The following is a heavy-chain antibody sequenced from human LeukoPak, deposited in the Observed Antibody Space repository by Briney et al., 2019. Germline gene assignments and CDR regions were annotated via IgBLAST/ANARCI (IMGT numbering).Heavy chain of an antibody. CDR3: ARDLLGTLVRGPIDY. D-gene: IGHD3-10*01. J-gene: IGHJ4*02. CDR1: GFTFSSYS. V-gene: IGHV3-21*01. CDR2: ISTSSSYI. Sequence: PGGSLRLSCAASGFTFSSYSMNRVRQAPGKGLEWVSSISTSSSYIYYADSVKGRFTISRDNAKNSLYLQMNSLRAEDTAVYYCARDLLGTLVRGPIDYWGQGTLVTVSS.